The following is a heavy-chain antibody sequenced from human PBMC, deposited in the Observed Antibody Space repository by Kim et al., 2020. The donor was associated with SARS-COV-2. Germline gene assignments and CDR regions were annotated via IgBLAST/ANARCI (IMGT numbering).Heavy chain of an antibody. J-gene: IGHJ4*02. CDR1: GYSFTSYW. V-gene: IGHV5-10-1*01. CDR2: IDPSDSYT. Sequence: GESLKISCKGSGYSFTSYWISWVRQMPGKGLEWMGRIDPSDSYTNYSPSFQGHVTISADKSISTAYLQWSSLKASDTAMYYCAILPPHGAYYYGSGSDYWGQGTLVTVSS. CDR3: AILPPHGAYYYGSGSDY. D-gene: IGHD3-10*01.